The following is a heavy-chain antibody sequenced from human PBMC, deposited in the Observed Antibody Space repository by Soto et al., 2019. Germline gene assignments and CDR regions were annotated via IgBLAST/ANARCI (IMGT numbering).Heavy chain of an antibody. CDR1: GGSISSYY. CDR2: IYYSGST. V-gene: IGHV4-59*01. CDR3: ARQREIGATASAFDI. Sequence: QVQLQESGPGLVKPSETLSLTCTVSGGSISSYYWSWIWQPPGKGLEWIGYIYYSGSTNYDPSLKSRVTISVDTSTNQFSLKLSSVTAADTAVYYCARQREIGATASAFDIWGQGTMVTVSS. D-gene: IGHD5-12*01. J-gene: IGHJ3*02.